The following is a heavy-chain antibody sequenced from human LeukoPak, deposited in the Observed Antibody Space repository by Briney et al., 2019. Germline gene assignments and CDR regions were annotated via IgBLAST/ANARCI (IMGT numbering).Heavy chain of an antibody. J-gene: IGHJ4*02. V-gene: IGHV3-7*01. Sequence: GGSLRLSCSASGFTFSSYWMSWVRQAPGKGLEWVANINQDGSVKYHVDSVKGRFTNSRDNAKNTLYLQMNSLRAEDTAVYYCARGEVYGSGKTDYWGQGTLVTVSS. CDR2: INQDGSVK. D-gene: IGHD3-10*01. CDR3: ARGEVYGSGKTDY. CDR1: GFTFSSYW.